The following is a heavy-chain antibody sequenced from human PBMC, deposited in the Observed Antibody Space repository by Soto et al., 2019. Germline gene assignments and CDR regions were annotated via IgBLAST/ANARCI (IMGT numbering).Heavy chain of an antibody. V-gene: IGHV1-69*13. J-gene: IGHJ6*02. CDR3: ARGYCSSTSCHPHARYYGMDV. CDR2: IIPIFGTA. CDR1: GGTCSSYA. Sequence: GASVTVSCKASGGTCSSYAISWVRQAPGQGLEWMGGIIPIFGTANYAQKFQGRVTITADESTSTAYMELSSLRSEDTAVYYRARGYCSSTSCHPHARYYGMDVWGQGTTVTVSS. D-gene: IGHD2-2*01.